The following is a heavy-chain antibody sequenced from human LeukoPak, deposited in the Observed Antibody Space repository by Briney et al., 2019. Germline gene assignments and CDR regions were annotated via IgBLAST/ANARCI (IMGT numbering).Heavy chain of an antibody. CDR2: ISSSGSTI. D-gene: IGHD3-22*01. J-gene: IGHJ6*02. CDR3: AIDDSRYGTDV. V-gene: IGHV3-48*03. Sequence: GGSLRLSCAASGFTFSSYEMNWVRQAPGKGLEWVSYISSSGSTIYYADSVKGRFTISRDNAKNSLYLQMNSLRAEDTAVYYCAIDDSRYGTDVWGQGTTVTVSS. CDR1: GFTFSSYE.